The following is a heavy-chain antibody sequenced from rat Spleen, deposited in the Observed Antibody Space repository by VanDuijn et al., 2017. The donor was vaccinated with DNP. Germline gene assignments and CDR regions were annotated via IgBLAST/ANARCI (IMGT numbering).Heavy chain of an antibody. V-gene: IGHV2-4*01. D-gene: IGHD1-4*01. Sequence: QVQLKESGPGLVQPSRTLSLTCTVSGFSLTSYGVSWVRQPPGKGLEWIAAIWSGGSTDYNSALKSRLSISRDTSKNQVFLKMHSLQPEDTGTYYCARHRGGARLGYFDFWGPGIMVTVSS. CDR3: ARHRGGARLGYFDF. CDR2: IWSGGST. CDR1: GFSLTSYG. J-gene: IGHJ1*01.